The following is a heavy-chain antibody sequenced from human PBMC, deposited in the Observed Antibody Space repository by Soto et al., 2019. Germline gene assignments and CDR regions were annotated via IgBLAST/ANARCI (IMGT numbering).Heavy chain of an antibody. D-gene: IGHD6-6*01. J-gene: IGHJ4*02. Sequence: QVQLQESGPGLVKPSQTLSLTCTVSGGSISSGDYYWSWIRQPPGKGLEWIGYIYYSGSTYYNPSLKSRVTISVDTSKNQFSLKLSSVTAADTAVYYCARLSLEYSSSNPLDFDYWGQGTLVTVSS. V-gene: IGHV4-30-4*01. CDR1: GGSISSGDYY. CDR2: IYYSGST. CDR3: ARLSLEYSSSNPLDFDY.